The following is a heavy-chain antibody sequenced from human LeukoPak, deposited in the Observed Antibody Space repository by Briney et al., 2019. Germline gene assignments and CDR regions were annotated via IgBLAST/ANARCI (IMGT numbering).Heavy chain of an antibody. CDR3: AKDISAVPGRGHYFDY. CDR2: IYSGGST. D-gene: IGHD6-19*01. CDR1: GFTVSSNY. J-gene: IGHJ4*02. Sequence: SGGSLRLSCAASGFTVSSNYMSWVRQAPGKGLEWVSVIYSGGSTYYADSVKGRFTISRDNSKNTLYLQMNSQRVDDTAVYFCAKDISAVPGRGHYFDYWGQGTLVTVSS. V-gene: IGHV3-53*01.